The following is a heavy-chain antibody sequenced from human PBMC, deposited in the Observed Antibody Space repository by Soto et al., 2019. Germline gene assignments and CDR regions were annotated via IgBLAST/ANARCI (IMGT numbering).Heavy chain of an antibody. CDR3: AKDLSESDDFGDDWAPFDY. Sequence: GGSLRLSCVASGFSFSTFAMRWARQARGKGLEWVSGITGSGREGYYADSVRRPFTISTDNSSNTLLLQMNSLRDDDTAVYFCAKDLSESDDFGDDWAPFDYWGRGTQVTVSS. V-gene: IGHV3-23*01. CDR2: ITGSGREG. CDR1: GFSFSTFA. D-gene: IGHD4-17*01. J-gene: IGHJ4*02.